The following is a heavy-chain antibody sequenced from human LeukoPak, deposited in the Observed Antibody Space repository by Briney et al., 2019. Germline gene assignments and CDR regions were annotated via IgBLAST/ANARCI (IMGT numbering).Heavy chain of an antibody. CDR1: GGSISSYY. D-gene: IGHD3-22*01. Sequence: SETLSLTCTVSGGSISSYYWSWIRQPPGKGLEWIGYIYYSGSTNYNPSLKSRVTISVDTSKNQFSLKLSSVTAADTAVYYCARYYYDSSGYYYDYWGQGTLVTVSS. J-gene: IGHJ4*02. CDR3: ARYYYDSSGYYYDY. CDR2: IYYSGST. V-gene: IGHV4-59*01.